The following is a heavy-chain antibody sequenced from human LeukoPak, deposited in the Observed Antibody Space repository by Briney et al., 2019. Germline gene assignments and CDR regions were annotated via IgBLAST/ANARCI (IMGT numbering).Heavy chain of an antibody. J-gene: IGHJ3*02. CDR1: GYTFSSCG. D-gene: IGHD3-10*01. CDR2: ISGYNGNT. CDR3: ASDRGRAHDAFDI. V-gene: IGHV1-18*01. Sequence: ASVKVSCKASGYTFSSCGIIWVRQAPGQGLECMGWISGYNGNTNYAQKLQGRVTMTTDTSTTTAYMELRSLRSDDTAVYYCASDRGRAHDAFDIWGQGTMVTVSS.